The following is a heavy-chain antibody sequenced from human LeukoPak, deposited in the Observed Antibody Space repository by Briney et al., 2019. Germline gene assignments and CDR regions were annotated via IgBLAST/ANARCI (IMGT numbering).Heavy chain of an antibody. V-gene: IGHV4-59*01. Sequence: SETLSLTCSVSGGSLNNYFWSWIRQPPGKGLEWIGNVYYSGSTDSNPSLKSRVTMSVDTSKNQFSMKLSSVTAANTAVYYCARGGTPITMIVVESNWFDPWGQGTRVTVSS. CDR3: ARGGTPITMIVVESNWFDP. J-gene: IGHJ5*02. D-gene: IGHD3-22*01. CDR2: VYYSGST. CDR1: GGSLNNYF.